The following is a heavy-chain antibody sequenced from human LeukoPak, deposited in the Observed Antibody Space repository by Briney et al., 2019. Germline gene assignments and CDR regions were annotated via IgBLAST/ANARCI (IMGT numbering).Heavy chain of an antibody. D-gene: IGHD3-16*01. CDR2: IQYDGSDK. J-gene: IGHJ4*02. CDR3: ARDSHLIGGHDY. Sequence: GGSLRLSCAASGFTFSSYGMHWVRQAPGKGLEWMAFIQYDGSDKYYADSVKGRFTISRDNSKNTLYLQMNSLRAEDTAVYYCARDSHLIGGHDYWGQGTLVTVSS. V-gene: IGHV3-30*02. CDR1: GFTFSSYG.